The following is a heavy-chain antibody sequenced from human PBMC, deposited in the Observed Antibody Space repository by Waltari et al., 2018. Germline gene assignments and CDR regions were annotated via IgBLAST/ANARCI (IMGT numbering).Heavy chain of an antibody. V-gene: IGHV3-30*02. CDR2: LRYDGSNK. D-gene: IGHD3-9*01. J-gene: IGHJ6*03. Sequence: QVQLVESGGGVVQPGGSLRLPCAASEFTFSSYGIHWTRQAPGQGLEWGAFLRYDGSNKYYADSVKGRFTISRDNSKNTLYLQMNSLRAEDTAVYYCAKKVWRGTGYYYMDVWGKGTTVTVSS. CDR3: AKKVWRGTGYYYMDV. CDR1: EFTFSSYG.